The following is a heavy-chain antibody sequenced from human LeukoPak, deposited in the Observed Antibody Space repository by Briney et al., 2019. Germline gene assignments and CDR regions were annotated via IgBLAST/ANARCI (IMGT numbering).Heavy chain of an antibody. V-gene: IGHV1-69*05. CDR2: IIPILGTA. D-gene: IGHD1-26*01. CDR1: GGTFSSYA. J-gene: IGHJ4*02. CDR3: ARGTWEHTLDY. Sequence: GASVKVSCKASGGTFSSYAISWVRQAPGQGLEWMGGIIPILGTANYAQKFQGRVTITTDESTSTAYMEPSSLRSEDTAVYYCARGTWEHTLDYWGQGTLVTVSS.